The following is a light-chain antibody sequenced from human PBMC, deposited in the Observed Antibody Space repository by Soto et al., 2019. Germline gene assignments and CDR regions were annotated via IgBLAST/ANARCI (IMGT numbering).Light chain of an antibody. Sequence: EIVLTQSPATLSLSPGERATLSCRASQSVRSYLAWYQQKPGQAPRLLIYDESNRATVIPARFSGSGSGTHFTLTLISQEPADFPIYYCQPRSNWHTFGGRTQVQIK. V-gene: IGKV3-11*01. CDR2: DES. J-gene: IGKJ4*01. CDR3: QPRSNWHT. CDR1: QSVRSY.